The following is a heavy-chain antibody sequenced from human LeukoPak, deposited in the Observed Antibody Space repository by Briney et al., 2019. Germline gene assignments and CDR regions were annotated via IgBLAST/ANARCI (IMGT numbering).Heavy chain of an antibody. CDR2: YTSSGSNT. Sequence: PGGSLRLSCVASGFTFRSYAMSWVRQAPGKGLEWVSGYTSSGSNTYYADSVKGRFTISRDNSKNTLYLQMNSLRAEDTAVYYCAKEERDYDLWSGHFDYWGQGTLVTVSS. J-gene: IGHJ4*02. V-gene: IGHV3-23*01. CDR1: GFTFRSYA. D-gene: IGHD3-3*01. CDR3: AKEERDYDLWSGHFDY.